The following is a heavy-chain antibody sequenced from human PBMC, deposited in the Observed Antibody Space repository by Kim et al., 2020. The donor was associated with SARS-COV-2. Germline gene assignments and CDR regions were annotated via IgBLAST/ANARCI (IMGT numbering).Heavy chain of an antibody. J-gene: IGHJ4*02. D-gene: IGHD2-15*01. V-gene: IGHV3-30*01. Sequence: VRGRFTISRDNSKNTLYLQMDSLRAEDTAVYYCARNSRYCSGGRCGEIDCWGQGTLVTVSS. CDR3: ARNSRYCSGGRCGEIDC.